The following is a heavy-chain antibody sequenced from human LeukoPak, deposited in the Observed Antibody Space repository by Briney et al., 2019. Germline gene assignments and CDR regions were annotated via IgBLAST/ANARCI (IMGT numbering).Heavy chain of an antibody. J-gene: IGHJ2*01. CDR2: IYYSGST. D-gene: IGHD3-22*01. CDR3: ARITYYYDSSGYRWYFDL. CDR1: GGSISSYY. V-gene: IGHV4-59*01. Sequence: SETLSLTCTVSGGSISSYYWSWIRQPPGKGLEWIGYIYYSGSTNYNPPLKSRVTISVDTSKNQFSLKLSSVTAADTAVYYCARITYYYDSSGYRWYFDLWGRGTLVTVSS.